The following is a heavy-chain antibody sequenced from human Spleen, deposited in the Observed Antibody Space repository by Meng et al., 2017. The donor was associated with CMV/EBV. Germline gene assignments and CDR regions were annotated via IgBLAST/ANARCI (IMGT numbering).Heavy chain of an antibody. CDR1: GSFSAYS. D-gene: IGHD6-13*01. CDR2: VNHSGST. Sequence: GSFSAYSCGWIRQPPGQGLEWIGEVNHSGSTNYNPSLKSRVTISVDTSKNQFSLKLSSVTAADTAVYYCARDEGYSSSWYEFRWFDPWGQGTLVTVSS. CDR3: ARDEGYSSSWYEFRWFDP. V-gene: IGHV4-34*01. J-gene: IGHJ5*02.